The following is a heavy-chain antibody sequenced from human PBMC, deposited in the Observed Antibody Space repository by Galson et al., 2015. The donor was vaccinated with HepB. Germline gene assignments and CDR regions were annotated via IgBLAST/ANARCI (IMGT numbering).Heavy chain of an antibody. CDR2: IYYSGST. CDR3: ARLSYNWNYGFDP. D-gene: IGHD1-7*01. CDR1: GGSISSSSYY. Sequence: LSLTCTVSGGSISSSSYYWGWIRQPPGKGLEWIGSIYYSGSTYYNPSLKSRVTISVDTSKNQFSLKLSSVTAADTAVYYCARLSYNWNYGFDPWGQGTLVTVSS. J-gene: IGHJ5*02. V-gene: IGHV4-39*07.